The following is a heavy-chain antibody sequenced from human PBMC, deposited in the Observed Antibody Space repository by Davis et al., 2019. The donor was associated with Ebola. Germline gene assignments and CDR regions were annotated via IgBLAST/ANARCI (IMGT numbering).Heavy chain of an antibody. D-gene: IGHD2-15*01. Sequence: PGGSLRLSCAASGFTFSNYAMSWVRQAPGEGLEWVSCIRASGADIKYADSVKGRFSISRDNAKDSLSLNMNGLRQDDTAVYYCARRIKGSGRGGVDVWGRGTTVIVSS. V-gene: IGHV3-23*01. CDR1: GFTFSNYA. CDR3: ARRIKGSGRGGVDV. J-gene: IGHJ6*02. CDR2: IRASGADI.